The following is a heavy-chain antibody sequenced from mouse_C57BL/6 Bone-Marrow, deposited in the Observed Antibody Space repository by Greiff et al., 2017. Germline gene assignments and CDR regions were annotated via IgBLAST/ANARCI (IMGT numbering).Heavy chain of an antibody. J-gene: IGHJ2*01. CDR2: IYPRSGNT. Sequence: QVQLQQPGAELVKPGASVKLSCKASGYTFTSYWMHWVKQRPGRGLEWIGEIYPRSGNTYYNEKFKGKATLTADKSSSTAYMELRSLTSEDSAVYFCARHAITTVVDYWGQGTTLTVSS. V-gene: IGHV1-81*01. CDR3: ARHAITTVVDY. D-gene: IGHD1-1*01. CDR1: GYTFTSYW.